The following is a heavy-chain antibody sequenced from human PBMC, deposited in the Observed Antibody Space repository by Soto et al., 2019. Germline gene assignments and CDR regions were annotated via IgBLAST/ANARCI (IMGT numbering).Heavy chain of an antibody. V-gene: IGHV1-2*02. CDR3: AILGSGSYSNVDY. CDR2: INPNSGGT. J-gene: IGHJ4*02. Sequence: ASVKVSCKASGYTFTGYYMHWVRQAPGQGLEWMGWINPNSGGTNYAQKFQGRVTMTRYTSISTAYMELSRLRSDDTAVYYCAILGSGSYSNVDYWGQGTLVTVSS. D-gene: IGHD3-10*02. CDR1: GYTFTGYY.